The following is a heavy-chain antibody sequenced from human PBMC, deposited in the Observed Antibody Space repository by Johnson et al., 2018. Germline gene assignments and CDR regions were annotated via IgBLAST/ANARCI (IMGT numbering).Heavy chain of an antibody. CDR2: ISWNSGSI. V-gene: IGHV3-9*01. CDR1: GFTFDDYA. CDR3: AKEAGGGIVVGPAAMGYYYYYMDV. D-gene: IGHD2-2*01. Sequence: VQLVQSGGGLVQPGRSLRLSCAASGFTFDDYAMHWVRQAPGKGLEWVSGISWNSGSIGYADSVKGRFTISRDNAKNSLYLQMNSLRAEDTAVYYCAKEAGGGIVVGPAAMGYYYYYMDVWGKGTTVTVSS. J-gene: IGHJ6*03.